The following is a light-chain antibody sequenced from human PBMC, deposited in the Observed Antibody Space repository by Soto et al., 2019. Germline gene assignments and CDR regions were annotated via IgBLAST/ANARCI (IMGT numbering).Light chain of an antibody. CDR3: SSFTSSTTYV. Sequence: QSALTQSASVSGSPGQSITISCTGTSSDVGNYNYVSWYQQHPGEVPKLIIFNVNNRPSGVSNRFSGSKSGNTASLTSSALQAEDEADYYSSSFTSSTTYVFGTGTKVTVL. CDR1: SSDVGNYNY. J-gene: IGLJ1*01. V-gene: IGLV2-14*01. CDR2: NVN.